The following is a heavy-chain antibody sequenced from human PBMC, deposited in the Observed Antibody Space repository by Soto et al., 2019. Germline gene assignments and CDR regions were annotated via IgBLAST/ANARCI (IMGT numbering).Heavy chain of an antibody. J-gene: IGHJ5*02. CDR1: GDSVSSNTAS. CDR3: AKGDNLGPKTGYAFDP. Sequence: SQTLSLTCAISGDSVSSNTASWNWIRQSPSRGLEWLGRTYFRSKWYNDYAVSVKSRIIINPDTSNNQFSLQLNSWTPEDTAVYFCAKGDNLGPKTGYAFDPWGQGIMVTVSS. CDR2: TYFRSKWYN. D-gene: IGHD5-12*01. V-gene: IGHV6-1*01.